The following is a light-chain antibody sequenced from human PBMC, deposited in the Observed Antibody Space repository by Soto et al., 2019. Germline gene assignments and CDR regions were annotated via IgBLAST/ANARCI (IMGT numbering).Light chain of an antibody. CDR2: DAS. J-gene: IGKJ1*01. CDR3: QQRSNWPRT. Sequence: EIVLTQSPATLSLSPGERAAVSCRASQSVSSNLAWYQQKPGQAPRLLIYDASNRATGIPARFSGSGSGTDFTLTISSLEPEDFAVYYCQQRSNWPRTFGQGTKVDIK. V-gene: IGKV3-11*01. CDR1: QSVSSN.